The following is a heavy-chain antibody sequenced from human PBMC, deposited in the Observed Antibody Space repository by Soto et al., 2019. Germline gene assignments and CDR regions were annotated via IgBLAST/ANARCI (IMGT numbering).Heavy chain of an antibody. V-gene: IGHV1-58*01. CDR2: IVGGSGNT. J-gene: IGHJ6*02. CDR1: RVTFNSTA. D-gene: IGHD3-3*01. Sequence: PVKVSSKAPRVTFNSTAWQWVQQANGKRLEWIGWIVGGSGNTNYEQKFQERVTITRDMSTSTAYMELSSLRSEDTAVYYCAAVPYYLWRGHYDLYYKGTEVWGQGTTVIVSS. CDR3: AAVPYYLWRGHYDLYYKGTEV.